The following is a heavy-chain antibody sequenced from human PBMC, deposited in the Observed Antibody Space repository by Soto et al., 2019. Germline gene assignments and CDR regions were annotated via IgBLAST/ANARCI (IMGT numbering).Heavy chain of an antibody. Sequence: QVQLQESGPGLVKSSQSLSLTCTVSGCSINSDGYYWNWIRQHPGKGLEWIGYIYCSGSTYYNPSLKTRVPISVDTSKNQFSLKLSSVTAADTAVYYCARGPATAGPDYWGQGTLVTVSS. D-gene: IGHD2-2*01. CDR3: ARGPATAGPDY. V-gene: IGHV4-31*03. CDR1: GCSINSDGYY. CDR2: IYCSGST. J-gene: IGHJ4*02.